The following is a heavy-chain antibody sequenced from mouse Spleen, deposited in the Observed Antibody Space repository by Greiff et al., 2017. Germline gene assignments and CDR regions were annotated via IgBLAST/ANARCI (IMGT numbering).Heavy chain of an antibody. CDR1: GYTFTSYW. Sequence: QVQLQQPGAELVMPGASVKLSCKASGYTFTSYWMHWVKKRPGQGLEWIGEIDPSDSYTNYNQKFKGKATLTVDKSSSTAYMQLSSLTSEDSAVYYCARGDGYPTYAMDYWGQGTSVTVSS. CDR3: ARGDGYPTYAMDY. CDR2: IDPSDSYT. D-gene: IGHD2-3*01. J-gene: IGHJ4*01. V-gene: IGHV1-69*01.